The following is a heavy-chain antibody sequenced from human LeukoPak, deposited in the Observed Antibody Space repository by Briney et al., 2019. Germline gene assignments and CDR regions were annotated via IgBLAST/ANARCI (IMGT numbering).Heavy chain of an antibody. J-gene: IGHJ6*03. CDR3: AGGHSGSSAKILYYYYMDV. Sequence: PSETLSLTCVVSGGSINSDFWSWIRQPAGKGLEWIGRVYTNGGTNYNPSLKSRVTISIDTAKNQFSLRVRSVTAADTAIYYCAGGHSGSSAKILYYYYMDVWGKGTTVTVPS. CDR2: VYTNGGT. V-gene: IGHV4-4*07. CDR1: GGSINSDF. D-gene: IGHD1-26*01.